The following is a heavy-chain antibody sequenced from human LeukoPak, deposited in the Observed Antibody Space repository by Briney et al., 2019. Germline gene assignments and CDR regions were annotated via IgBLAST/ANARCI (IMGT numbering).Heavy chain of an antibody. J-gene: IGHJ4*02. D-gene: IGHD3-10*01. CDR1: GYTFTSYG. CDR2: ISAYNGNT. CDR3: ARDSLYYYGSGSLGY. Sequence: ASVKVPCKASGYTFTSYGISWVRQAPGQGLEWMGWISAYNGNTNYAQKLQGRVTMTTDTSTSTAYMELRSLRSDDTAVYYCARDSLYYYGSGSLGYWGQGTLVTVSS. V-gene: IGHV1-18*01.